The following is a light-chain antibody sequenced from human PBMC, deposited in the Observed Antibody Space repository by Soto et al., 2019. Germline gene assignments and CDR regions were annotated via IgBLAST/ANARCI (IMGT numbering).Light chain of an antibody. CDR1: QSVSSSY. J-gene: IGKJ3*01. V-gene: IGKV3-20*01. CDR3: QQYGSS. Sequence: EIVLTQSPGTLSLSPGERATLSCRASQSVSSSYLAWYQQKPGPAPRLLIYGASSRATGIPDRFSGSGSGTDFTLTIIRLEPEDFEVYYCQQYGSSFGPGTKVDIK. CDR2: GAS.